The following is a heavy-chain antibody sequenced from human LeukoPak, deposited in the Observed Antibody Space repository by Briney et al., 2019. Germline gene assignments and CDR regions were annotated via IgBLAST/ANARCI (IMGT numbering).Heavy chain of an antibody. CDR1: GFTFSSYW. CDR3: ARDSIYRRCSSGYDWFDP. CDR2: IKQDGSEK. Sequence: GGSLRLSCAASGFTFSSYWMSWVRQAPGKGLEWVANIKQDGSEKYYVDSVKGRFTISRDNAKNSLYLQMNSLRAEDTAVYYCARDSIYRRCSSGYDWFDPWGQGTLVTVSS. D-gene: IGHD6-19*01. J-gene: IGHJ5*02. V-gene: IGHV3-7*01.